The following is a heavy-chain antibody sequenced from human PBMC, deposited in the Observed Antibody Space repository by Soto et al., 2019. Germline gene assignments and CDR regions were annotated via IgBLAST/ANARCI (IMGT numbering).Heavy chain of an antibody. CDR2: ISGTGDTT. Sequence: EVQMWESGGGLVQPGGSLRLSCVGSGFTFNRYVLSWVRQAPGMGPEWVSGISGTGDTTYYADSVKGRFTISRDNSKNTLLLQMDSLRAEDTAVYYCATEEFWSGYHAFGGGQGTLGAVSS. J-gene: IGHJ4*02. D-gene: IGHD3-3*01. CDR1: GFTFNRYV. V-gene: IGHV3-23*01. CDR3: ATEEFWSGYHAFG.